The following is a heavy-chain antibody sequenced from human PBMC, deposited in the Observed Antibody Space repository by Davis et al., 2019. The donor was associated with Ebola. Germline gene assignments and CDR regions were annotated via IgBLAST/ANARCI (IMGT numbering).Heavy chain of an antibody. CDR1: GGSVSSGSYY. V-gene: IGHV4-61*01. CDR3: ARRPAVYYYYYGMDV. Sequence: MPSETLSLTCTVSGGSVSSGSYYWSWIRQPPGKGLEWIGEINHSGSTNYNPSLKSRVTISVDTSKNQFSLKLSSVTAADTAVYYCARRPAVYYYYYGMDVWGQGTTVTVSS. J-gene: IGHJ6*02. CDR2: INHSGST.